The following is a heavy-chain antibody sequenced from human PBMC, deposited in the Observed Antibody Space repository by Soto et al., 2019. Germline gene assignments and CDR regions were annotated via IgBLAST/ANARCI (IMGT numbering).Heavy chain of an antibody. Sequence: QVQLVQSGAEVKKPGSSVKVSCKASGGTFSSYPLSWVRQAPGQGLEWMGGIIPIFGIVNSAQKFQGRVSITADESTSTAFMELSSLTSEDTAVYYWARPRTTGTTKGYDYWGQGTLVTVSS. J-gene: IGHJ4*02. CDR1: GGTFSSYP. CDR3: ARPRTTGTTKGYDY. CDR2: IIPIFGIV. V-gene: IGHV1-69*01. D-gene: IGHD1-1*01.